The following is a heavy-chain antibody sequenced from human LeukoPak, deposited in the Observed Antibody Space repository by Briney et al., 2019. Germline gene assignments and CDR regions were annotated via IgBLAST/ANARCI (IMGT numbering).Heavy chain of an antibody. CDR3: ARVLRGSGSYYNARDAFDI. CDR1: GYTFTGYY. J-gene: IGHJ3*02. V-gene: IGHV1-2*02. D-gene: IGHD3-10*01. CDR2: INPNSGGT. Sequence: ASVKVSCKASGYTFTGYYMHWVRQAPGQGLEWMGWINPNSGGTNYAQKFQGRVTMTRDTSTSTAYMELSRLRSDDTAVYYCARVLRGSGSYYNARDAFDIWGQGTMVTVSS.